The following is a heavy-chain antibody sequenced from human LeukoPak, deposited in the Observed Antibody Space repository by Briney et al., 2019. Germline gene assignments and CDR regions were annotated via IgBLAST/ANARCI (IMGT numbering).Heavy chain of an antibody. CDR2: IYSGGST. V-gene: IGHV3-53*01. CDR3: ARLPRPHYYYYYGMDV. Sequence: GGSLRLSCAASGFTVSSNYMSWVRQAPGKGLEWVSVIYSGGSTYYADSVKGRFTVSRGNSKNTLYLQMNSLRAEDTAVYYCARLPRPHYYYYYGMDVWGQGTTVTVSS. J-gene: IGHJ6*02. D-gene: IGHD1-14*01. CDR1: GFTVSSNY.